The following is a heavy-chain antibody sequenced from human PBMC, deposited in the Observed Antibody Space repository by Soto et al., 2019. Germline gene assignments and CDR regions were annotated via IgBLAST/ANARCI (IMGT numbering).Heavy chain of an antibody. V-gene: IGHV3-23*01. J-gene: IGHJ6*03. CDR3: AKEGAAVAGTGANYYYYYMDV. CDR1: GFTFSSYA. Sequence: PGGSLRLSCAASGFTFSSYAMSWVRQAPGKGLEWVSAISGSGGSTYYADSVKGRFTISRDNSKNTLYLQMNSLRAEDTAVYYCAKEGAAVAGTGANYYYYYMDVWGQGTSVTVSS. CDR2: ISGSGGST. D-gene: IGHD6-19*01.